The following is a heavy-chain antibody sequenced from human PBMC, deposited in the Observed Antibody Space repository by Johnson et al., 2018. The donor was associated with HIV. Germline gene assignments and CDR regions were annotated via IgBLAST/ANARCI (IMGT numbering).Heavy chain of an antibody. D-gene: IGHD1-26*01. J-gene: IGHJ3*02. CDR2: INSDGSST. V-gene: IGHV3-74*02. Sequence: VQLVESGGGLVKPGGSLRLSCAASGFTFSSYWMHWVRQAPGKGLVWVSRINSDGSSTSYADSVKGRFTISRENAKSSLYLHMNSRRAGDTAVYYCVRGSGSYSLVKGAFDMWGQGTMVTVSS. CDR1: GFTFSSYW. CDR3: VRGSGSYSLVKGAFDM.